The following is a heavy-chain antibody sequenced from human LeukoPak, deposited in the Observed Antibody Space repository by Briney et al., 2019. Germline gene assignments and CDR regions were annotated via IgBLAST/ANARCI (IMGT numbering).Heavy chain of an antibody. Sequence: SETLSLTCAVFGGSISSGGSSWSWIRQPPGKGLEWIRYIYHSGSTYYSPSLKSRVTISVDRSKNQFSLKLSSVTAAETAVYYCASGKGSSGTYQFDYWGQGTLVTVSS. D-gene: IGHD3-22*01. CDR3: ASGKGSSGTYQFDY. CDR1: GGSISSGGSS. V-gene: IGHV4-30-2*01. J-gene: IGHJ4*02. CDR2: IYHSGST.